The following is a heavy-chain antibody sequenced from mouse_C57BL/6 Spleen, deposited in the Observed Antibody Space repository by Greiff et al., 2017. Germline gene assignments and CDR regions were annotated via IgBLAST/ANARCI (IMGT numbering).Heavy chain of an antibody. V-gene: IGHV3-6*01. D-gene: IGHD1-2*01. CDR3: ASPHYPAWFAY. CDR2: ISYDGSN. J-gene: IGHJ3*01. CDR1: GYSITSGYY. Sequence: ESGPGLVKPSQSLSLTCSVTGYSITSGYYWNWIRQFPGNKLEWMGYISYDGSNNYNPSLNNRISISRDTSKNQFFLKLNSVTTEDTATYYCASPHYPAWFAYWGQGTLVTVSA.